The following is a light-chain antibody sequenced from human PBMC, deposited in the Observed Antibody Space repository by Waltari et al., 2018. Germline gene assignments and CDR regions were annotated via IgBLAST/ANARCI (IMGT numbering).Light chain of an antibody. CDR3: AAWDDSLNGRV. CDR1: ISTIGRHP. J-gene: IGLJ2*01. V-gene: IGLV1-44*01. Sequence: QSVLPQPPSASGTRGQRVPIPCSGSISTIGRHPANWYQHLPDTAPNLLIYSNHQRPSGVPDRCSGSKSGTSASLAIIGRQSEDEADYYCAAWDDSLNGRVFGGGTKLTVL. CDR2: SNH.